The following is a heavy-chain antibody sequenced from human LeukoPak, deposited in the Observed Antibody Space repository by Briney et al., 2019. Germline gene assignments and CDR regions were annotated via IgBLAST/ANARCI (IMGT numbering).Heavy chain of an antibody. CDR1: GYTLTSYF. Sequence: ASVNVSCKASGYTLTSYFIHWVRQAPGQGLEWMGIINPSGGSTSYAQKFQGRVTMTSDTSTSTVYMELSSLRSKDTTVYYCARDQDWNYAFDSSGQARMVTVSS. CDR2: INPSGGST. CDR3: ARDQDWNYAFDS. D-gene: IGHD1-7*01. J-gene: IGHJ3*02. V-gene: IGHV1-46*01.